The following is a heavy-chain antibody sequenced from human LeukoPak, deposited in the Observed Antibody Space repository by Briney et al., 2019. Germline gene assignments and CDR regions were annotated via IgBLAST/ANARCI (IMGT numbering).Heavy chain of an antibody. CDR1: GGSISSYY. D-gene: IGHD6-13*01. V-gene: IGHV4-59*01. CDR2: IYYSGST. J-gene: IGHJ4*02. CDR3: ASLSSSYSFDY. Sequence: PSETLSLTCTVSGGSISSYYWSWIRQPLGKGLEWIGYIYYSGSTNYNPSLKSRVTISVDTSKNQFSLKLSSVTAADTAVYYCASLSSSYSFDYWGQGTLVTVSS.